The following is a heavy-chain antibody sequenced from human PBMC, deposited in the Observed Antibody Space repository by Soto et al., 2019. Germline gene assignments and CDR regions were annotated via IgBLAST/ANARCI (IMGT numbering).Heavy chain of an antibody. CDR1: GFTCSSYA. Sequence: GGSLRLSCAASGFTCSSYAMSWVRQAPGKGLEWVSAISGSGGSTYYADSVKGRFTISRDNSKNTLYLQMNSLRAEDTAVYYCAKAPGPRPSEYYYYMDVWGKGTTVTVSS. V-gene: IGHV3-23*01. J-gene: IGHJ6*03. CDR2: ISGSGGST. CDR3: AKAPGPRPSEYYYYMDV.